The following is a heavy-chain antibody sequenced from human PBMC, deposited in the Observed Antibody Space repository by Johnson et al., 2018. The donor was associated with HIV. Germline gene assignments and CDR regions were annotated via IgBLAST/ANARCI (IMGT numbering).Heavy chain of an antibody. CDR1: GLNFDDYA. CDR2: ISWNSGSI. J-gene: IGHJ3*02. CDR3: AKDLTYYNFWSGYWGDAFDI. V-gene: IGHV3-9*01. D-gene: IGHD3-3*01. Sequence: VQLVESGGGLVQPGKSLRLSCAASGLNFDDYAFHWVRQAPGKGLEWVSGISWNSGSIVYADSVKGRFTISRDNAKTSLYLQMNSLRAEDTAVYYCAKDLTYYNFWSGYWGDAFDIWGQGTMVTVSS.